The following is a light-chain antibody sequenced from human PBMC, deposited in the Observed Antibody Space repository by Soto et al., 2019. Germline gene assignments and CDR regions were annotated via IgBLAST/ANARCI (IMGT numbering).Light chain of an antibody. CDR1: WTVLYSPNNKNY. CDR2: WAS. Sequence: DIVMTQSPDSLAVSLGEKACINCKTSWTVLYSPNNKNYLAWYQQKPGQPTKLLISWASTRESGVPDRFSGSGSGTDFTLTISNLQPEDAAVYSCQQYAGLPYTFGQATKLEI. CDR3: QQYAGLPYT. J-gene: IGKJ2*01. V-gene: IGKV4-1*01.